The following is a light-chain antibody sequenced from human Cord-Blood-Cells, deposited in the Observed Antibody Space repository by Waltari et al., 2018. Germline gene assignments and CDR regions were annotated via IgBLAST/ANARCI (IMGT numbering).Light chain of an antibody. V-gene: IGLV1-40*01. J-gene: IGLJ3*02. CDR3: QSYDSSLRV. Sequence: QPVLTQPPSLSGAPRQRVTITCPGCSSHIGQGYDVHWYQQLPVTAPKLLIYGNSKRPSGVPDRFSGSKSGTSASRAITGLQAEDEADYYCQSYDSSLRVFGGGTKLTVL. CDR1: SSHIGQGYD. CDR2: GNS.